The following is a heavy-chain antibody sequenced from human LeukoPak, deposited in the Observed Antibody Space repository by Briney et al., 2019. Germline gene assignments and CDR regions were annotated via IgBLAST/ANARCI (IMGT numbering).Heavy chain of an antibody. V-gene: IGHV3-9*01. D-gene: IGHD3-22*01. CDR2: ISWNSGSI. Sequence: GGSLRLSCAASGFTFDDYAMHWVRQAPGKGLEWVSGISWNSGSIGYADSVKGRFTISRDNAKNSLYLQMNSLRSEDTAVYYCATDRGSGSAFDYWGQGTLVTVSS. CDR1: GFTFDDYA. J-gene: IGHJ4*02. CDR3: ATDRGSGSAFDY.